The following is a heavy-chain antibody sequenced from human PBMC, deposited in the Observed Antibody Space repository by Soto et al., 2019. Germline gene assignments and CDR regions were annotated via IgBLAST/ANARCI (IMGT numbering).Heavy chain of an antibody. CDR2: IYWDDDK. CDR3: AHSLYSSGWDHNWFDP. V-gene: IGHV2-5*02. Sequence: QITLKESGPTLVKPTQTLTLTCTFSGFSLSTSGVGVGWIRQPPGKALEWLALIYWDDDKRYSPSLKSRLTITKDTSKNQVVLTMTNIDPVDTATYYCAHSLYSSGWDHNWFDPWGQGTLVTVSS. J-gene: IGHJ5*02. D-gene: IGHD6-19*01. CDR1: GFSLSTSGVG.